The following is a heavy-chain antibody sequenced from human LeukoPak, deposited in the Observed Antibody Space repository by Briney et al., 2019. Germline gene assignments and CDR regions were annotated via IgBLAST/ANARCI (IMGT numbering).Heavy chain of an antibody. CDR2: ITGSGGST. J-gene: IGHJ4*02. CDR3: AIDRDSGEYYYDY. CDR1: GFTFSNYA. D-gene: IGHD3-22*01. Sequence: PGGSLRLSCAASGFTFSNYAMNWVRQAPGKGLEWVSTITGSGGSTYYADSVKGRFTISRDNSKNTLYLQMNSLRAEDTAIYYCAIDRDSGEYYYDYWGQGTLVTVSS. V-gene: IGHV3-23*01.